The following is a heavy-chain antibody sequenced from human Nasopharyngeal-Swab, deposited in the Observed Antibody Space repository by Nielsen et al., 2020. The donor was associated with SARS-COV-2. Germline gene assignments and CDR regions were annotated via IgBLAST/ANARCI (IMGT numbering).Heavy chain of an antibody. D-gene: IGHD7-27*01. CDR3: ARDRANWDFDY. J-gene: IGHJ4*02. Sequence: GESLKISCAASGFTFSDYYMNWIRQAPGKGLEYISYISGSGGTIYYGDSMKGRFTISRANAKNSLYLQMNSLRAEDTAVYYCARDRANWDFDYWGQGTLVTVSS. V-gene: IGHV3-11*04. CDR1: GFTFSDYY. CDR2: ISGSGGTI.